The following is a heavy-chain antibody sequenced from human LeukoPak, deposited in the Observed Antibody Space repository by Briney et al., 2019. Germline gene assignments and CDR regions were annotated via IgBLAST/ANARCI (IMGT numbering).Heavy chain of an antibody. CDR2: ISSSDSTI. V-gene: IGHV3-48*03. J-gene: IGHJ6*03. CDR1: GFTFSSYE. Sequence: GGSLRLSCAASGFTFSSYEMNWVRQAPRKGLEWVSYISSSDSTIYYADSVKGRFTISRDNAKNSLYLQMNSLRAEDTAVYYCARDRYSSSPYYYYYYMDVWGKGTTVTVSS. D-gene: IGHD6-6*01. CDR3: ARDRYSSSPYYYYYYMDV.